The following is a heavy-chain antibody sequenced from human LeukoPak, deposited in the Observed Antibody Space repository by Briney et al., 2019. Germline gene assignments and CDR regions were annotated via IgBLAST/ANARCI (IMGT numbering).Heavy chain of an antibody. V-gene: IGHV1-46*01. J-gene: IGHJ5*02. CDR3: ARGVHVRKYDSNHNCFDP. D-gene: IGHD3-22*01. CDR1: GYTFTSYY. CDR2: INPTGGST. Sequence: ASVKVSCKASGYTFTSYYMHWVRQAPGQGLEWMGLINPTGGSTGYAQKFQGRVTVTRDMSTSTVYMELSSLRSDDTAVYYCARGVHVRKYDSNHNCFDPWGQGTLVTVSS.